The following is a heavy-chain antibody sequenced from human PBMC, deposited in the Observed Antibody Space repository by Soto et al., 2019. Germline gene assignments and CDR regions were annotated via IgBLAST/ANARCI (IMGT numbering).Heavy chain of an antibody. CDR1: GFTFNSYA. V-gene: IGHV3-23*01. CDR2: ISGSGDST. J-gene: IGHJ4*02. D-gene: IGHD3-10*01. Sequence: GGSLRLSCAASGFTFNSYAMSWVRQVPGKGLEWVSAISGSGDSTNHADSVKGRFTISRDNSKNTLFLQMNSLRVEDTAVYYCAKGLQGAIAVRYYFDSWGQGSLVTVSS. CDR3: AKGLQGAIAVRYYFDS.